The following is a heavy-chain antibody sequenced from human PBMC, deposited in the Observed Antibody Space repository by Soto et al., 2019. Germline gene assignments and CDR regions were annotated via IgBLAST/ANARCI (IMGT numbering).Heavy chain of an antibody. Sequence: SVKVSCKASGGTFSSYAISWVRQAPGQGLEWMGGIIPIFGTANYAQKFQGRVTITADESTSTAYMELSSLRSEDTAVYYCARDGILAYCGGDCYAFDIWGQGTMVTVSS. CDR3: ARDGILAYCGGDCYAFDI. V-gene: IGHV1-69*13. CDR2: IIPIFGTA. J-gene: IGHJ3*02. CDR1: GGTFSSYA. D-gene: IGHD2-21*02.